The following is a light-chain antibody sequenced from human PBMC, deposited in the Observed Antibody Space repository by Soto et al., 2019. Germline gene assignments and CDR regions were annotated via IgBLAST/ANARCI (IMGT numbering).Light chain of an antibody. CDR3: KQYNNWWT. J-gene: IGKJ1*01. Sequence: EIMMTQSPATLSVSPGERATICSRASQSVSSSLAWYQQKPGQAPRXLIYGASTRATGIQARFSGSGSGTEFTLTIKSLQSEDFAVYYCKQYNNWWTCGQGTKVDIK. CDR2: GAS. V-gene: IGKV3-15*01. CDR1: QSVSSS.